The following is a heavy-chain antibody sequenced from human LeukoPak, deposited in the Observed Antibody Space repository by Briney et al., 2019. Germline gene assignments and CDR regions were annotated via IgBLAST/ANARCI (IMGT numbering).Heavy chain of an antibody. CDR3: AQGAFLWSPDY. J-gene: IGHJ4*02. CDR1: GFTFSSYS. V-gene: IGHV3-21*01. D-gene: IGHD2/OR15-2a*01. CDR2: ISSSSSYI. Sequence: GGSLRLSCAASGFTFSSYSMNWGRQAPVKGLEWVSSISSSSSYIYYADSVKGRFTISRDNAKNSLYLQMNSLRAEDTAVYYCAQGAFLWSPDYWGQGTLVTVSS.